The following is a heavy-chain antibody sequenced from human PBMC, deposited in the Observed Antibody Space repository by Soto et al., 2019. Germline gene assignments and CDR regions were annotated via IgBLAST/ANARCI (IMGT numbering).Heavy chain of an antibody. V-gene: IGHV4-31*03. CDR3: ARFIRREWELLPANWFDP. CDR1: GGSISSGVYY. Sequence: SETLSLTCTVSGGSISSGVYYWSWIRQHPGKGMEWIGYIYHSGTTYYNPSLKSRVTISVDTSKNQFSLKLTSVTAADTAVYYCARFIRREWELLPANWFDPWGQGTLVTVSS. CDR2: IYHSGTT. J-gene: IGHJ5*02. D-gene: IGHD1-26*01.